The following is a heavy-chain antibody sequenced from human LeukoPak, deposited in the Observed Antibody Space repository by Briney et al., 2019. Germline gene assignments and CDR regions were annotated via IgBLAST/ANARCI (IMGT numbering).Heavy chain of an antibody. CDR3: AKDSLGYYKPFDY. CDR2: ISGSGINT. J-gene: IGHJ4*02. Sequence: GGSLRLSCAASGFTFSNYAMSWVRQAPGKGLEWVSAISGSGINTYYADSVKGRFTISRDNSKNTLYLQMNSLRAEDTALYYCAKDSLGYYKPFDYWGQGTLVTVSS. CDR1: GFTFSNYA. D-gene: IGHD3-9*01. V-gene: IGHV3-23*01.